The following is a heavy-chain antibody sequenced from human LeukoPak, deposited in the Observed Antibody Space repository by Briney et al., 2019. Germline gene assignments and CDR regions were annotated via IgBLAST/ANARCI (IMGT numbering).Heavy chain of an antibody. J-gene: IGHJ4*02. V-gene: IGHV3-21*01. Sequence: GGSLRLSCAASGFTFSSYSMNWVRQAPGKGLEWVSSIDGGGYSKFYAVSVRGRFSIFRDNAKNSVYLQMNSLRAEDTALYSCVRGDTRDYWGQGTLVTVSS. CDR3: VRGDTRDY. CDR1: GFTFSSYS. CDR2: IDGGGYSK.